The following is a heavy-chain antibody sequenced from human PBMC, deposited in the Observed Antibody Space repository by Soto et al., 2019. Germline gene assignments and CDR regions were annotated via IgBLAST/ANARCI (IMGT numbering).Heavy chain of an antibody. Sequence: SETRSHACSVCAGSISSGGFYWNWIRQHPGKGLEWIGYIYYSGSTYYNPSLKSRVTISVDTSKNQFSLKLSSVTAADTAVYYCARAREYYDFWSGSWFDPWGQGTLVTVSS. V-gene: IGHV4-31*03. CDR2: IYYSGST. D-gene: IGHD3-3*01. J-gene: IGHJ5*02. CDR1: AGSISSGGFY. CDR3: ARAREYYDFWSGSWFDP.